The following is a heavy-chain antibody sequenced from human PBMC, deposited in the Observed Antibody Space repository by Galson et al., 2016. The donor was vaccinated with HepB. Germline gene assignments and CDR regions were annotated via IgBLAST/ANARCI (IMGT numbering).Heavy chain of an antibody. CDR1: GFRFSGIW. D-gene: IGHD3-16*01. CDR3: GREGAAWGDFLDF. J-gene: IGHJ4*02. CDR2: IKEDGTEE. Sequence: SLRLSCAASGFRFSGIWMAWVRQAPGKGLEWVANIKEDGTEENYSDSVRGRFTISRDNAKNSLFLQMSDLRADDTAVYYCGREGAAWGDFLDFWGQGALVTVSS. V-gene: IGHV3-7*03.